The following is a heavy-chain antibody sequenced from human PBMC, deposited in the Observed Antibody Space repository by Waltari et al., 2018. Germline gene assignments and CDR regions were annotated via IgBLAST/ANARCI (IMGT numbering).Heavy chain of an antibody. CDR2: IKNRPYGGTS. V-gene: IGHV3-49*03. CDR1: GFTFGDHA. J-gene: IGHJ3*02. D-gene: IGHD3-10*01. CDR3: ARDRGDHLSSASDAFDI. Sequence: EEQLVESGGGMVQPGRSLRLSCIGSGFTFGDHALSWFRQAPGKGLEWVGFIKNRPYGGTSEYADSVKGRFIISREDSKNSVYLQMDGLKIDDTAVYYCARDRGDHLSSASDAFDIWGQGTMVTV.